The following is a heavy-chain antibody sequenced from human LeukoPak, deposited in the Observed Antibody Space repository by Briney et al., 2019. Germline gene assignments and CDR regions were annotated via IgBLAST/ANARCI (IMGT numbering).Heavy chain of an antibody. CDR3: ARGQWLYYFDY. J-gene: IGHJ4*02. Sequence: SETLSLTCTVSGGSISSYYWSWIRQPPGKGLEWIGYIYYSGSTIYNPSLKSRVTISVDTSKNQFSLKLSSVTAADTAVYYCARGQWLYYFDYWGQGTLVTVSS. CDR2: IYYSGST. CDR1: GGSISSYY. D-gene: IGHD6-19*01. V-gene: IGHV4-59*01.